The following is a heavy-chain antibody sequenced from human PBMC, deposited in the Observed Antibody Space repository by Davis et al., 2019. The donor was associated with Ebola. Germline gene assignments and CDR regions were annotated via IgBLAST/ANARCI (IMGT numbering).Heavy chain of an antibody. CDR2: ISYDGSNK. V-gene: IGHV3-30*19. CDR1: GFTFSSYG. J-gene: IGHJ2*01. D-gene: IGHD6-19*01. CDR3: ARDTVQGSGFWYFDL. Sequence: GESLKISCAASGFTFSSYGMHWIRQAPGKGLEWVAVISYDGSNKYYADSVKGRFTISRDNSKNTLYLQMNSLRAEDTAVYYCARDTVQGSGFWYFDLWGRGTLVTVSS.